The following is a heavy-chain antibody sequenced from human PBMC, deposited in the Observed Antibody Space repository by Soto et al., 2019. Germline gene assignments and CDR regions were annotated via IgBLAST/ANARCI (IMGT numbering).Heavy chain of an antibody. Sequence: GGSLRLSCAAPGFSFSSYAMSWVRQAPGKGLEWVSAISGSGGSTYYADSVKGRFTISRDNSKNTLYLQMNSLRAEDTAVYYCAISNWGYYFDYWGQGTLVTVSS. CDR2: ISGSGGST. J-gene: IGHJ4*02. CDR3: AISNWGYYFDY. V-gene: IGHV3-23*01. D-gene: IGHD7-27*01. CDR1: GFSFSSYA.